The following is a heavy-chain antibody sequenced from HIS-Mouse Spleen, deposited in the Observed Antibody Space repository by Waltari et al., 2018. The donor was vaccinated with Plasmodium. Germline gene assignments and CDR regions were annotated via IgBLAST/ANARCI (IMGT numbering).Heavy chain of an antibody. CDR3: ARVTSSGVYWYFDL. J-gene: IGHJ2*01. D-gene: IGHD3-3*01. CDR2: INHSGST. V-gene: IGHV4-34*01. Sequence: QVQLQQWGAGLLKPSETLSLTCAVYGGSFSGYSWSWIRQPPGEGLEWIGEINHSGSTNYNPSLKSRVTISVDTSKNQFSLKLSSVTAADTAVYYCARVTSSGVYWYFDLWGRGTLVTVSS. CDR1: GGSFSGYS.